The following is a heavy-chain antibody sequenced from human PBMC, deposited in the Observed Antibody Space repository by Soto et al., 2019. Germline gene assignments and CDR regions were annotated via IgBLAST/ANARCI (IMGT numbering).Heavy chain of an antibody. CDR2: ISAYNGNT. J-gene: IGHJ3*02. D-gene: IGHD3-9*01. Sequence: ASVKVSCKASGGTFSSYAISWVRQAPGQGLEWMGWISAYNGNTNYAQKLQGRVTMTTDTSTSTAYMELRSLRSDDTAVYYCARGKYYDILTGYPPDAFDIWGQGTMVTVSS. CDR1: GGTFSSYA. V-gene: IGHV1-18*01. CDR3: ARGKYYDILTGYPPDAFDI.